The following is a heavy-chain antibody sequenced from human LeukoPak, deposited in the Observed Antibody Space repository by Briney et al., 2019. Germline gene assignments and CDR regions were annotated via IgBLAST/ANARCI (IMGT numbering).Heavy chain of an antibody. D-gene: IGHD4-17*01. CDR1: GYRFTSYW. J-gene: IGHJ4*02. CDR2: IYPGDSDT. V-gene: IGHV5-51*01. CDR3: ARLPTVTPEATLFDQ. Sequence: KRGESLKISCKGSGYRFTSYWIGWVRQMPGKGLEWMGIIYPGDSDTTYSPSFQGQVTISADKSISTAFLQWSSLKAPDTAMYYCARLPTVTPEATLFDQWGQGTLVTVSS.